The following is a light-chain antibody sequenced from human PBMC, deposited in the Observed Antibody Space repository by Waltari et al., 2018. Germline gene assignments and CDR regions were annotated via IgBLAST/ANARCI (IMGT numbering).Light chain of an antibody. CDR1: SSDVGGYNY. Sequence: QSALTQPASVSGSPGQSITIPCTGTSSDVGGYNYVSWYLQHPGKAPKLMIYDVSKRPSGVSNRFSGSKSGNTASLTISGLQAEDEADYYCSSYTTSSTLVFGGGTKLTVL. V-gene: IGLV2-14*03. CDR2: DVS. CDR3: SSYTTSSTLV. J-gene: IGLJ2*01.